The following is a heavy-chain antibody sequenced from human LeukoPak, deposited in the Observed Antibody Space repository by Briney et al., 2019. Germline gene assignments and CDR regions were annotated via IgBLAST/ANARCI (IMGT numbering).Heavy chain of an antibody. CDR2: IRAKIHDGTT. V-gene: IGHV3-49*04. J-gene: IGHJ4*02. CDR1: GFIFGDYN. CDR3: SRGQKDPYGPEFDY. Sequence: GGSLRLSCTTSGFIFGDYNMNWVRQAPGKGLEWVGYIRAKIHDGTTDFAASVKGRFTISRDDSKSIAYLQMTSLKSEDKAVYYCSRGQKDPYGPEFDYWGQGTLVTVSS. D-gene: IGHD3-10*01.